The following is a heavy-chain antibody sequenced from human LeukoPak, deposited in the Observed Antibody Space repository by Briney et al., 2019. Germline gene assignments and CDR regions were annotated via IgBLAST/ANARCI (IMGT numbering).Heavy chain of an antibody. CDR2: FEYGGST. CDR3: ARSYSSSWSNSDFDP. V-gene: IGHV4-39*07. J-gene: IGHJ6*04. CDR1: GGSISSSSYY. D-gene: IGHD6-13*01. Sequence: SETLSLTCTVSGGSISSSSYYWGWIRQAPGKGLEWIGSFEYGGSTYYNPSLKSRVTISVDTSKNQFSLKLSSVTAADTAVYYCARSYSSSWSNSDFDPWGKGTTVTVSS.